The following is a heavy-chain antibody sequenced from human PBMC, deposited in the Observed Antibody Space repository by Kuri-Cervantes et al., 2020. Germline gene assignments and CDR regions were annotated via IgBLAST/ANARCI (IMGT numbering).Heavy chain of an antibody. Sequence: GESLKISCAASGFTFSSYWMSWVRQAPGKGLEWVANIKQDGSEKYYVDSVKGRFTISRDNAKNSLYLQMNSLRAEDTAVYYCAKDEGEMDVWGQGTTVTVSS. J-gene: IGHJ6*02. CDR2: IKQDGSEK. CDR3: AKDEGEMDV. D-gene: IGHD3-16*01. CDR1: GFTFSSYW. V-gene: IGHV3-7*01.